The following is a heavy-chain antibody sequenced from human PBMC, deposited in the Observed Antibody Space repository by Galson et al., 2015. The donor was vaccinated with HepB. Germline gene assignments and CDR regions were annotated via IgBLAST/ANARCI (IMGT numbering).Heavy chain of an antibody. V-gene: IGHV1-18*01. D-gene: IGHD3-22*01. CDR1: GYTFTTYG. CDR3: ARDLLYYYDSSGYYAPYY. J-gene: IGHJ4*02. Sequence: SVKVSCKASGYTFTTYGKTWVRQAPGQGPEWMGGIGGHVVDTNLARKLQGRVTRTPEHSTSKALMELRSLRSDDTAVYYCARDLLYYYDSSGYYAPYYWGQGTLVTVSS. CDR2: IGGHVVDT.